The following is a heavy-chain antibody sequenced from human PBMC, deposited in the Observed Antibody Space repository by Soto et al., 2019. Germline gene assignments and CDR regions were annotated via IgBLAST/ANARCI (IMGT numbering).Heavy chain of an antibody. J-gene: IGHJ6*02. D-gene: IGHD3-3*01. V-gene: IGHV4-39*01. CDR3: AITIFGVVTGYYYYGMDV. CDR2: IYYSGST. CDR1: ITSITRISSY. Sequence: PPETLSLTCTVSITSITRISSYCAWICQPPGKGLEWIGSIYYSGSTSYNPSLKSRVTISVDTSKNQFSLKLSSVTAADTAVYYCAITIFGVVTGYYYYGMDVWCQGPTVT.